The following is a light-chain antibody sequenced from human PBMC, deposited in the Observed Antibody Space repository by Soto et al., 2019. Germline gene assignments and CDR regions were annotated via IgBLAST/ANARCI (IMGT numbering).Light chain of an antibody. Sequence: QSVLTQPPSASGTPGQRVTISCSGSNSNIGSNTVNWYQQLPGTAPKLLIYDNNQRPSGVPGRFSDSKSGTSASLAISGLQSEDEADYYCASWDDSLNGVVFGGGTKVTVL. CDR1: NSNIGSNT. V-gene: IGLV1-44*01. CDR3: ASWDDSLNGVV. J-gene: IGLJ2*01. CDR2: DNN.